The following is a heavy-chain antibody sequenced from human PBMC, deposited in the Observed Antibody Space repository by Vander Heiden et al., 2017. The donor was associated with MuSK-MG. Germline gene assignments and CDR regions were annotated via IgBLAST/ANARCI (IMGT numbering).Heavy chain of an antibody. CDR2: ISSSSSYI. CDR1: GFTFSSYS. CDR3: ASPRAPDFDY. J-gene: IGHJ4*02. V-gene: IGHV3-21*01. Sequence: EVQLVESGGGLVKPGGSLRLSCAASGFTFSSYSMNWVRQAPGKGPEWVSSISSSSSYIYYADSVKGRFTISRDNAKNSLYLQMNSLRAEDTAVYYCASPRAPDFDYWGQGTLVTVSS.